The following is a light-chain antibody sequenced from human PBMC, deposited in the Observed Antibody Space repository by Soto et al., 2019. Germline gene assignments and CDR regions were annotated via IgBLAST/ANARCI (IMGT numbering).Light chain of an antibody. CDR2: GSS. CDR3: QQYDISPRT. CDR1: QSLNSFY. V-gene: IGKV3-20*01. Sequence: EIVLTQSPGTLSLSPGERATLSCRASQSLNSFYLAWYQQKPDQAPGLLIYGSSNRATGTPDRFSGSGSGTDFTLTISRLDPEDFAVYYCQQYDISPRTFGQGTKVEVK. J-gene: IGKJ1*01.